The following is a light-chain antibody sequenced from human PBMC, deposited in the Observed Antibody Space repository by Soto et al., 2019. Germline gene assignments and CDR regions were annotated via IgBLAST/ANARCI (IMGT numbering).Light chain of an antibody. CDR1: QNVLYNSNNKNY. J-gene: IGKJ4*01. V-gene: IGKV4-1*01. CDR2: WAS. Sequence: DIVMTQSPDSLAVSLGERATINCKSSQNVLYNSNNKNYLAWYQQKPGQPPKLLIYWASTRESGVPGRFSGSGSGTDFTLTISSLQAEDVAVYYCQQYYTTPLTFGGGTKVEIK. CDR3: QQYYTTPLT.